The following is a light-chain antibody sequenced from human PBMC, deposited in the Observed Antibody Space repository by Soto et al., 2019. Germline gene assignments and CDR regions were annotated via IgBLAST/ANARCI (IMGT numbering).Light chain of an antibody. CDR1: SSDVVGYNY. Sequence: PVRTQPPSASGSPGQSVTISCTGTSSDVVGYNYVSWYQQHPGKAPKLMIYEVNKRPSGVPDRFSGSKSGNTASPTVSGLQAEVEADYYCSSYAGSTNPNFVFGTGTKVIVL. J-gene: IGLJ1*01. V-gene: IGLV2-8*01. CDR3: SSYAGSTNPNFV. CDR2: EVN.